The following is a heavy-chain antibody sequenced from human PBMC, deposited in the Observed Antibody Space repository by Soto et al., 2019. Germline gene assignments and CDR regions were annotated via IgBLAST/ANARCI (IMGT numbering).Heavy chain of an antibody. CDR1: GYTFTSYG. J-gene: IGHJ4*02. V-gene: IGHV1-18*01. D-gene: IGHD3-3*01. Sequence: QVQLVQSGAEVKKPGASVRVSCKASGYTFTSYGISWVRQAPGQGLEWMGWISAYNGNTNYAQKLQGRGTMTTDTTTSTAYMALRSLRSDDTAVYYCARRGRDYDFWSGYPQPIWEYWGQGTLVTVSS. CDR3: ARRGRDYDFWSGYPQPIWEY. CDR2: ISAYNGNT.